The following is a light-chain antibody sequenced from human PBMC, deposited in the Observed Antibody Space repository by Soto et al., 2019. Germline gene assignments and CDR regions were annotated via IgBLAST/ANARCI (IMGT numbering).Light chain of an antibody. CDR3: QQYGSSPRT. V-gene: IGKV3-20*01. J-gene: IGKJ1*01. Sequence: EIVLTQSPGTLSLSPGEGSTLSFWASQTVSSNYLAWYQQRPGQAPRLIIYGASSRATGIPDRFSGSGSGTDFTLTISRLEPEDFAVYYCQQYGSSPRTFGQGTKVDNK. CDR1: QTVSSNY. CDR2: GAS.